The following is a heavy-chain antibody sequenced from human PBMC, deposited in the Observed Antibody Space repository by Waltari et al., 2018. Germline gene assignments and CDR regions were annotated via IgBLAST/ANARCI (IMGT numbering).Heavy chain of an antibody. Sequence: QVQLVQSGAEVKKPWASGKVSCKASGYTFTSYGISWVRQAPGQGLEWRGWISAYNGNTNGAQKIQGRVTMTTDTSTSTSDMERRSLRSDDTAVYYWAGARGTYYDFLTGYPSAPLFDYWGQGTLVTVSS. J-gene: IGHJ4*02. CDR1: GYTFTSYG. CDR3: AGARGTYYDFLTGYPSAPLFDY. V-gene: IGHV1-18*01. D-gene: IGHD3-9*01. CDR2: ISAYNGNT.